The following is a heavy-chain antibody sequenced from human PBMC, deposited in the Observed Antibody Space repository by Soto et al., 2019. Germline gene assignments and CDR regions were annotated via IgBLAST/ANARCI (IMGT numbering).Heavy chain of an antibody. CDR3: XXXPFI. CDR1: GGSISSYY. J-gene: IGHJ3*02. Sequence: PSETLSLTCTVSGGSISSYYWSWTRQPPGKGLEWIGFIYSSGTTNYNPSLKSRVTISVDTSRNQFSLKLSSVTAADTAVYFCXXXPFIXGXGTMVTVSS. V-gene: IGHV4-59*01. CDR2: IYSSGTT.